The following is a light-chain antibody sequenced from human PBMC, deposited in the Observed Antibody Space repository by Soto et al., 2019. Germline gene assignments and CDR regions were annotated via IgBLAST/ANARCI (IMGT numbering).Light chain of an antibody. V-gene: IGKV1-39*01. CDR2: AAS. CDR3: QQSHSTPWT. CDR1: QSISSY. Sequence: DIQMTQSPSSLSASVGDRVTITCRASQSISSYLNWYQQKPGKAPKLLIYAASSLQNGVPPRFSGSGSGTDFTLTISSLQPEDFATYYCQQSHSTPWTFGQGTKVEIK. J-gene: IGKJ1*01.